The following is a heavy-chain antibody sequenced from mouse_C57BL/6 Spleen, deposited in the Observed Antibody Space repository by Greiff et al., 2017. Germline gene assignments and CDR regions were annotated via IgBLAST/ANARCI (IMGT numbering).Heavy chain of an antibody. D-gene: IGHD1-1*01. V-gene: IGHV1-64*01. CDR2: IHPNSGST. Sequence: VQLQQPGAELVKPGASVKLSCKASGYTFTSYWMHWVKQRPGQGLEWIGMIHPNSGSTNYNEKFKSKATLTVDKSSSTAYMQLSSLTSEDSAVYYCARFYYGSSYVYYYAMDYWGQGTSVTVSS. CDR1: GYTFTSYW. J-gene: IGHJ4*01. CDR3: ARFYYGSSYVYYYAMDY.